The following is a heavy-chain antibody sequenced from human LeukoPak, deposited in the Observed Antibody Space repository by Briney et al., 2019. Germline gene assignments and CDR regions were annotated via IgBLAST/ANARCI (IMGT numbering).Heavy chain of an antibody. CDR1: GFTFSGYW. CDR2: IKQDGSEK. Sequence: GGSLRLSCAASGFTFSGYWMSWVRQAPGKGLEWVANIKQDGSEKYFVDSVKGRFTISRDNAKNSLYLQMNSLRAEDTAVYFCARGRYCSSTSCPYFNYWGQGTLVTVSS. CDR3: ARGRYCSSTSCPYFNY. V-gene: IGHV3-7*05. D-gene: IGHD2-2*01. J-gene: IGHJ4*02.